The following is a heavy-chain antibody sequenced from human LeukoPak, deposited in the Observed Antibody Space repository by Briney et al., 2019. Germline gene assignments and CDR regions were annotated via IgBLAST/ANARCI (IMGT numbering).Heavy chain of an antibody. D-gene: IGHD6-19*01. V-gene: IGHV3-23*01. CDR3: AKVQWLVSQPFDY. Sequence: GGSLRLSCAAAGFTFNSYAMSWVRQAPGKGLEWVSAISGSGGSTYYADSVKGRFTISRDNSKNTLYLQMNSLRAEDTAVYYCAKVQWLVSQPFDYWGQGTLVTVSS. J-gene: IGHJ4*02. CDR2: ISGSGGST. CDR1: GFTFNSYA.